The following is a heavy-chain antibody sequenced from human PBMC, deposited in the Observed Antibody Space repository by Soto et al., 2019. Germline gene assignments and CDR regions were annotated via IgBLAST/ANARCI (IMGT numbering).Heavy chain of an antibody. D-gene: IGHD6-13*01. CDR2: IIPIFGTA. Sequence: QVQLVQSGAEVKKPGSSVKVSCKASGGTFSSYAISWVRQAPGQGLEWMGGIIPIFGTANYAQKFQGRVTITADESTSTAYMELSSLRSEDTAVYYCARDSPSPPGYSSSWWFDYWGQGTLVTVSS. V-gene: IGHV1-69*01. CDR3: ARDSPSPPGYSSSWWFDY. CDR1: GGTFSSYA. J-gene: IGHJ4*02.